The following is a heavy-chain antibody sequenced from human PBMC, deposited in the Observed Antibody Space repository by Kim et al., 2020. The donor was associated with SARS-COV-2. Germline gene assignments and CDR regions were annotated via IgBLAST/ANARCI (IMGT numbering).Heavy chain of an antibody. Sequence: ADSVKGRFTISRDNSKNTLYLQMNSLRAEDTAVYYCARAQDLWSQESPDYWGQGTLVTVSS. J-gene: IGHJ4*02. V-gene: IGHV3-33*01. D-gene: IGHD3-10*01. CDR3: ARAQDLWSQESPDY.